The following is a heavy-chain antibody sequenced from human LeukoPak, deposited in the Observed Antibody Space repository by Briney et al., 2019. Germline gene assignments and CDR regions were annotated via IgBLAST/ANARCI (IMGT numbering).Heavy chain of an antibody. CDR2: INHSGST. CDR3: ASAPHYDSSGYLGDAFDI. Sequence: SETLSLTCAVYGGSFSGYYWSWIRQPPGKGLEWIGEINHSGSTNYNPSLKSRVTISVDTSKNQFSLKLSSVTAADTAVYYCASAPHYDSSGYLGDAFDIWGQGTMVTVSS. D-gene: IGHD3-22*01. CDR1: GGSFSGYY. V-gene: IGHV4-34*01. J-gene: IGHJ3*02.